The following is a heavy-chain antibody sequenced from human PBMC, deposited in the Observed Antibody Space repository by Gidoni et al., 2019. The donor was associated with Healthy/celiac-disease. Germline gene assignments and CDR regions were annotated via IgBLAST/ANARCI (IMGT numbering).Heavy chain of an antibody. D-gene: IGHD1-26*01. CDR3: ASAGSGSAWVH. CDR2: ISSSSSYI. CDR1: GFTFSSYS. Sequence: EVQLVESGGGLVKPGGSLRLSCAASGFTFSSYSMNWVRQAPGKGLEWVSSISSSSSYIYYADSVKGRFTISRDNAKNSLYLQMNSLRAEDTAVYYCASAGSGSAWVHWGQGTLVTVSS. J-gene: IGHJ4*02. V-gene: IGHV3-21*01.